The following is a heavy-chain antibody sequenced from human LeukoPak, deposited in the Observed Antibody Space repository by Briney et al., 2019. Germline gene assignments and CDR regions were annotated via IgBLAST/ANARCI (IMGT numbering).Heavy chain of an antibody. V-gene: IGHV4-59*01. CDR1: GGSISSYY. CDR2: IYYSGST. D-gene: IGHD3-3*01. J-gene: IGHJ6*03. Sequence: PSETLSLTCTVSGGSISSYYWSWIRQPPGKGLEWIGSIYYSGSTNYNPSLKSRVTISVDTSKNQFSLKLSSVTAADTAVYYCARVPIFGAFHYYYYMDVWGKGTTVTVSS. CDR3: ARVPIFGAFHYYYYMDV.